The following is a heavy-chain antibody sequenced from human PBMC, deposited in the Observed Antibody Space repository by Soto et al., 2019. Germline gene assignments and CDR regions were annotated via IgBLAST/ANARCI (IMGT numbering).Heavy chain of an antibody. CDR1: GGSISSGDYY. V-gene: IGHV4-30-4*01. J-gene: IGHJ4*02. CDR3: ARQITMVRGIDF. CDR2: IYYSGST. Sequence: PSETLSLTCTVSGGSISSGDYYWSWIRQPPGKGLEWIGYIYYSGSTYYNPSLKSRVTISVDTSKNQFSLRLSSVTAADAAVYYCARQITMVRGIDFWGPGISVTVSS. D-gene: IGHD3-10*01.